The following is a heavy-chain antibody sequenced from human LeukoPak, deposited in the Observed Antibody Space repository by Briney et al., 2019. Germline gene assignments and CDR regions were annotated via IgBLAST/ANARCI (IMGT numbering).Heavy chain of an antibody. CDR2: IKQDGSEK. V-gene: IGHV3-7*01. Sequence: PGGSLRLSCAASGFAFSSYWMSWVRQAPGKGLEWVANIKQDGSEKNYVDSVKGRFTISRDNAKNSLYLQINSLRAEDTAVYYCARYCSGSCPEYYFDYWGQGTLVTVSS. CDR1: GFAFSSYW. J-gene: IGHJ4*02. CDR3: ARYCSGSCPEYYFDY. D-gene: IGHD2-15*01.